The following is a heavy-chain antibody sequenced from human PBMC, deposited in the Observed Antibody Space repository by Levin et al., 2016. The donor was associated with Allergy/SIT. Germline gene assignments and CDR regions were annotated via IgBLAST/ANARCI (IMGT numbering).Heavy chain of an antibody. J-gene: IGHJ5*02. CDR1: GGSLSGYY. CDR3: AREDSHYSASWDEERFWFDT. V-gene: IGHV4-34*01. D-gene: IGHD6-13*01. CDR2: IDHSGST. Sequence: SETLSLTCTVHGGSLSGYYWTWIRQSPEKGLEWIGEIDHSGSTNYNPSLKSRVIISVDTSKNQFSLKVSSVSAADTAVYYCAREDSHYSASWDEERFWFDTWGQGILVTVSS.